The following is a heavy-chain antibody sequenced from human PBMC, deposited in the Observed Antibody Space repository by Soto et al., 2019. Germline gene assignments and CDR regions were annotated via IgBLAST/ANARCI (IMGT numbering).Heavy chain of an antibody. V-gene: IGHV3-33*01. CDR3: ARDSLAYYDFWSGSYFDY. D-gene: IGHD3-3*01. Sequence: GGSLRLSCAASGFTFSSYGMHWVRQAPGKGLEWVAVIWYDGSNKYYADSVKGRFTISRDNSKNTLYVQMNSLRAEDTAVYYCARDSLAYYDFWSGSYFDYWGQGTLVTVSS. CDR2: IWYDGSNK. CDR1: GFTFSSYG. J-gene: IGHJ4*02.